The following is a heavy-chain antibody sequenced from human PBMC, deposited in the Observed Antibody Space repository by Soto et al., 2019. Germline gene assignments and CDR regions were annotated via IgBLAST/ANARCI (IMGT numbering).Heavy chain of an antibody. CDR2: NYYSGST. CDR1: GGSISSGDYY. Sequence: SETLSLTCTVSGGSISSGDYYWSWIRQPPGKGLEWIGYNYYSGSTYYNPSLKSQVTISIDTSKNQFSLKLSSVTAADTAVYYCARERVPAYIHHTWFDPWGQGTLVTVSS. CDR3: ARERVPAYIHHTWFDP. V-gene: IGHV4-30-4*01. J-gene: IGHJ5*02. D-gene: IGHD2-2*02.